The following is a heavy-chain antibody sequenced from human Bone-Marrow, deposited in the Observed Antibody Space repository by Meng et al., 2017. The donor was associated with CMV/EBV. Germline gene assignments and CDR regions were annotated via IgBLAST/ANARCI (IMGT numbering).Heavy chain of an antibody. J-gene: IGHJ4*02. CDR3: AKDGYYDSSALFDY. CDR1: GFTCSSYA. V-gene: IGHV3-23*01. Sequence: ASGFTCSSYAMSWVRQAPGKGLEWVSAISGSGGSTYYADSVKGRFTISRDNSKNTLYLQMNSLRAEDTAVYYCAKDGYYDSSALFDYWGQGTLVTVSS. D-gene: IGHD3-22*01. CDR2: ISGSGGST.